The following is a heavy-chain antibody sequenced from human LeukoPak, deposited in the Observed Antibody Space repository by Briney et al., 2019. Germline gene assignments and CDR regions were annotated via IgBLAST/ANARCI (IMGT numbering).Heavy chain of an antibody. V-gene: IGHV4-34*01. J-gene: IGHJ2*01. CDR3: ARTLSLGFYSSSFHNWYFDL. Sequence: SETLSLTCAVYGGSFSGYYWSWIRQPPGKGLVWIGEINHSGSTNYNPSLKSRVTISVDTSKNQFSLKLSSVTAADTAVYYCARTLSLGFYSSSFHNWYFDLWGRGTLVTVSS. CDR1: GGSFSGYY. CDR2: INHSGST. D-gene: IGHD6-6*01.